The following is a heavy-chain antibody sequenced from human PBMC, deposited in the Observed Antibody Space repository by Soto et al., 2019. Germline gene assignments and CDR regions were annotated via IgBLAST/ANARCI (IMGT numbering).Heavy chain of an antibody. J-gene: IGHJ6*02. D-gene: IGHD6-13*01. Sequence: GSLRLSCAASGFTVSSNYMTWVRQAPGKGLEWVSAIYSGGSTYYADSVKGRFTISRDNSKNTLYLQMNSLRAEDTAVYYCARARSTAAGLFDYWGLGTLVTVSSGKLGGFGDPVPHLRCLWWVVQWLVLELDPPAPMDVWGQGTTVTVSS. CDR3: ARARSTAAGLFDYWGLGTLVTVSSGKLGGFGDPVPHLRCLWWVVQWLVLELDPPAPMDV. V-gene: IGHV3-53*01. CDR1: GFTVSSNY. CDR2: IYSGGST.